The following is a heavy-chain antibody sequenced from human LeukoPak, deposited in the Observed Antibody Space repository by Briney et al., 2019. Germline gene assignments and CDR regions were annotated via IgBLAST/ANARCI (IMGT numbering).Heavy chain of an antibody. CDR2: INSAGSST. D-gene: IGHD2-15*01. V-gene: IGHV3-74*01. CDR3: ALSIGPNWFDR. J-gene: IGHJ5*02. CDR1: GITFNSYW. Sequence: GGSLRLSCAASGITFNSYWMHWVRQAPGKGLVWVSRINSAGSSTSYADSVKGRFTISRDNAKNTLDLQMNSLRVEDTAVYYCALSIGPNWFDRWGQGTLVTVSA.